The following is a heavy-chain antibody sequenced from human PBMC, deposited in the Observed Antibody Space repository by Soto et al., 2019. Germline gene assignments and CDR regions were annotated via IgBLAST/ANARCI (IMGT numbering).Heavy chain of an antibody. CDR3: AKANNGWYMLDS. D-gene: IGHD6-19*01. CDR2: VTSGGKI. Sequence: GGSLRLSCAGSGFTLSTHGMSWVRQPPGKGPEWVSAVTSGGKITYADSVKGRFTISRDDSENTLYLQMNNLRVEDTALYYCAKANNGWYMLDSWGQGTLVTVSS. V-gene: IGHV3-23*01. J-gene: IGHJ5*01. CDR1: GFTLSTHG.